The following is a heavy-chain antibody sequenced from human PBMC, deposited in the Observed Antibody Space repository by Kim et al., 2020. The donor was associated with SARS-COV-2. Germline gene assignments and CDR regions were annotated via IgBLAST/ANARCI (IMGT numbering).Heavy chain of an antibody. CDR3: TTDPQKGGEMGTTPQDY. Sequence: GGSLRLSCAASGFTFSNAWMSWVRQAPGKGLEWVGRIKSKTDGGTTDYAAPVKGRFTISRDDSKNTLYLQMNSLKTEDTAVYYCTTDPQKGGEMGTTPQDYWGQGTLGTVSS. CDR1: GFTFSNAW. J-gene: IGHJ4*02. V-gene: IGHV3-15*01. CDR2: IKSKTDGGTT. D-gene: IGHD1-1*01.